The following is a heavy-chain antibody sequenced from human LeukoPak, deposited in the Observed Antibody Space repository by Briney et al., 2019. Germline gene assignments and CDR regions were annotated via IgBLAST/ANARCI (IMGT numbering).Heavy chain of an antibody. J-gene: IGHJ3*02. CDR3: AKGDSSSWSAFEI. CDR1: GLAFSSYG. D-gene: IGHD6-13*01. CDR2: IRYDETKK. V-gene: IGHV3-30*02. Sequence: GGSLRLSCAASGLAFSSYGMHWGRKAPGKGLEWVAFIRYDETKKYYADSVKGRFTISRDNSKNTLYLQMNSLRAEDTAVFYCAKGDSSSWSAFEIWGQGTMVTVSS.